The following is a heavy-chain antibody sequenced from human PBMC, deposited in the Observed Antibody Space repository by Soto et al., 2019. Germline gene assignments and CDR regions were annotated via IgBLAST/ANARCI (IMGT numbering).Heavy chain of an antibody. J-gene: IGHJ6*02. CDR3: ARDFPITMVRGVAAEDYYYGMDV. V-gene: IGHV1-2*04. Sequence: GASVKVSCKASGYTFSGYYMHWVRQAPGQGLEWMGWINPNSGGTNYAQKFQGWVTMTRDTSISTAYMELSRLRSDDTAVYYCARDFPITMVRGVAAEDYYYGMDVWG. D-gene: IGHD3-10*01. CDR1: GYTFSGYY. CDR2: INPNSGGT.